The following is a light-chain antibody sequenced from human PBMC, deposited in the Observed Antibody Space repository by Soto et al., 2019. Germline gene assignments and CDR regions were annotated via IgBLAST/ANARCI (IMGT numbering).Light chain of an antibody. CDR1: QSVSSNY. Sequence: EIVLTQSPGTLSLSPGERATLSCRASQSVSSNYLAWYQQKPGQAPRLLISGASSRATGIPDRFSGSGSGTDFTLTISRLEPEDFAVYYCQQYATSPPYTFGQGTKLEIK. CDR2: GAS. V-gene: IGKV3-20*01. J-gene: IGKJ2*01. CDR3: QQYATSPPYT.